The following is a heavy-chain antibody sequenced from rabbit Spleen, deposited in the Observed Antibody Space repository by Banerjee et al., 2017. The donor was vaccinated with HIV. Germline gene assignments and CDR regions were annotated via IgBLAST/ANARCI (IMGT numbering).Heavy chain of an antibody. CDR3: ARAIVPWLGLTRLDL. Sequence: QALEESGGDLVKQGGSLTLSCKASGVDFTKYYITWVRQAPGKGREWIGIIYAAKGSTDYASWVNGRFTISSDNAQSAVDLKMTSLTAADTATYFCARAIVPWLGLTRLDLWGPGTLVTVS. CDR1: GVDFTKYY. CDR2: IYAAKGST. J-gene: IGHJ3*01. V-gene: IGHV1S7*01. D-gene: IGHD4-1*01.